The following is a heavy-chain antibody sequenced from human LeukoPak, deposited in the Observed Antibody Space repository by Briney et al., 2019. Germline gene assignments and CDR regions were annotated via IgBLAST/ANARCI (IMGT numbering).Heavy chain of an antibody. J-gene: IGHJ1*01. CDR2: ISYSGST. V-gene: IGHV4-39*01. CDR1: GGSISSSNYY. Sequence: PSETLSLTCTVSGGSISSSNYYWGWIRQPPGKGLEWIESISYSGSTYYNPSLKSRVTISADTSKNRFSLKLSSVTAADTAVYYCARGFSDPGSFQHWGQGTLVTVSS. CDR3: ARGFSDPGSFQH. D-gene: IGHD3-10*01.